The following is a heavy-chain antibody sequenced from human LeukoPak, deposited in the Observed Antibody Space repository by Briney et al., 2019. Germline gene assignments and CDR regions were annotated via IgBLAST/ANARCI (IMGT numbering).Heavy chain of an antibody. J-gene: IGHJ4*02. CDR1: GFTFSTYW. CDR3: AIEVCSASCYMKY. CDR2: IKEDGTEK. V-gene: IGHV3-7*01. D-gene: IGHD2-2*02. Sequence: GGSLRLSCAASGFTFSTYWMIWVRQAPGKGPEWVANIKEDGTEKYYVDSVKGRFTIFRDNARNSLYLQMNSLRAEDTAVYYCAIEVCSASCYMKYWGQGTLVIVSS.